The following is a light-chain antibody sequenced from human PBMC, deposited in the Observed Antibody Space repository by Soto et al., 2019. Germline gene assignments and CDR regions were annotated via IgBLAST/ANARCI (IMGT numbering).Light chain of an antibody. CDR3: AAWDDSLNGWV. V-gene: IGLV1-44*01. Sequence: QSVLTQPPSASGTPGQRVTLSCSGSDSNIGSNSVSWYQQLPGTAPRVLIYRDNQRPSGVPDRFSGSKSGTSASLAISGLQSEDEADYYCAAWDDSLNGWVFGGGTQLTVL. CDR1: DSNIGSNS. CDR2: RDN. J-gene: IGLJ3*02.